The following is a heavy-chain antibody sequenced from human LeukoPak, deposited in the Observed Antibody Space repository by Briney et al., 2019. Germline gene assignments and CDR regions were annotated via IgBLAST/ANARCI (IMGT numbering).Heavy chain of an antibody. CDR3: ANLHLF. CDR2: IWYDESNK. D-gene: IGHD3-3*02. Sequence: GRSLRLSCAASGFTFSSYGMHWVRQAPGKGLGWVAVIWYDESNKYYADSVKGRFTISRDNSKNTLYLQMNSLRAEDTAVYYCANLHLFWGQGTLVTVSS. J-gene: IGHJ4*02. CDR1: GFTFSSYG. V-gene: IGHV3-33*06.